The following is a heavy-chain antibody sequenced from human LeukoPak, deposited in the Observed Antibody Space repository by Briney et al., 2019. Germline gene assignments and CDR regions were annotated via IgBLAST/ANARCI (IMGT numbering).Heavy chain of an antibody. CDR2: IWYDGSNK. Sequence: GGSLRLSCAASGFTFSSYGMHWVRQAPGKGLEWVAVIWYDGSNKYYADSVKGRFTISRDNSKNTLYLQMNSLRAEDTAVYYCARGGDSSGYRGYYFDYWGQGTLVTVSS. CDR1: GFTFSSYG. CDR3: ARGGDSSGYRGYYFDY. J-gene: IGHJ4*02. V-gene: IGHV3-33*01. D-gene: IGHD3-22*01.